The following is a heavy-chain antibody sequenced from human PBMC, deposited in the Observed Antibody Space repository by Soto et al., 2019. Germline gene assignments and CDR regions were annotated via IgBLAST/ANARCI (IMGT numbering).Heavy chain of an antibody. V-gene: IGHV3-74*01. D-gene: IGHD3-3*01. CDR1: EFTFSGRS. CDR2: IDKVGTDS. CDR3: AKGLRFLEWLFLFDY. Sequence: GGSLRLSCAASEFTFSGRSVHWVRQAPGKGLVWVSGIDKVGTDSTYADSVKGRFTSSRDNAKNTVYLQMNSLRAEDTAVYYCAKGLRFLEWLFLFDYWGQGTLVTVSS. J-gene: IGHJ4*02.